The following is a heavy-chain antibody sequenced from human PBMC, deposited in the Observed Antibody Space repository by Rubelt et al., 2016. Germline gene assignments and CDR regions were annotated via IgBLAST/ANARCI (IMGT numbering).Heavy chain of an antibody. V-gene: IGHV4-34*01. Sequence: QVQLQQWGAGLLKPSETLSLTCAVYGGSFSGYYWSWIRQPPGKGLEWIGEINHSGSTNYNPSLKSRVTRSVDTCKTQFSLKWSSVTAADTAVYYCARGGRYYGSGSYQRHNWFDPWGQGTLVTVSS. CDR1: GGSFSGYY. CDR2: INHSGST. J-gene: IGHJ5*02. CDR3: ARGGRYYGSGSYQRHNWFDP. D-gene: IGHD3-10*01.